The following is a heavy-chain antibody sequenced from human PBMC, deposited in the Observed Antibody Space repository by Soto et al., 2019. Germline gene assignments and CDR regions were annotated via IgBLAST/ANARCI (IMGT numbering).Heavy chain of an antibody. CDR1: GAAIIRGGDY. J-gene: IGHJ5*02. CDR3: ARLYCSSTSCYFGWFDP. D-gene: IGHD2-2*01. V-gene: IGHV4-31*03. CDR2: IYYSGST. Sequence: TLSETCTVCGAAIIRGGDYWSWIGQHPGKGLEWIGYIYYSGSTYYNPSLKSRVTISVDTSKNQFSLKLSSVTAADTAVYYCARLYCSSTSCYFGWFDPWGQGTLVTVS.